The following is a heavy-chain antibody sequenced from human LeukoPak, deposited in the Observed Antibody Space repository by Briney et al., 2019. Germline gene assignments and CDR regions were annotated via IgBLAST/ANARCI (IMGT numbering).Heavy chain of an antibody. V-gene: IGHV4-39*07. Sequence: PSETLSLTCTVSGGSISSGSYYWSWIRQPPGKGLEWIGEINHSGSTNYNPSLKSRVTISVDTSKNQFSLKLSSVTAADTAVYYCASVRRPVPAVRGHIDHWGQGTLVTVSS. J-gene: IGHJ4*02. D-gene: IGHD2-2*01. CDR3: ASVRRPVPAVRGHIDH. CDR2: INHSGST. CDR1: GGSISSGSYY.